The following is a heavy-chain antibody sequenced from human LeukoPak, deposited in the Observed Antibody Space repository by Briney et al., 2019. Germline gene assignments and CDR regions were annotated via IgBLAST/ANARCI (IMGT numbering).Heavy chain of an antibody. CDR1: GFTFSSHA. CDR2: ISYDGSNK. J-gene: IGHJ4*02. CDR3: ARDRVGATDYFDY. Sequence: GGSLRLSCAASGFTFSSHAMHWVRQAPGKGLEWVAVISYDGSNKYYADSVKGRFTISRDNSKNTLYLQMNSLRAEDTAVYYCARDRVGATDYFDYWGQGTLVTVSS. V-gene: IGHV3-30-3*01. D-gene: IGHD1-26*01.